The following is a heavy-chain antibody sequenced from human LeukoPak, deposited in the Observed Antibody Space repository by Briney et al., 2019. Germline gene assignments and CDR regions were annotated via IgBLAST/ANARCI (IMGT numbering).Heavy chain of an antibody. CDR3: ANPNQYDPNYFDY. Sequence: PSETLSLTCTVSGVSISSSSYYWGWIRQPPGKVLEWIGSIYYSGSTYYNPSLKSRVTISVDTSKNQFSLKLSSVTAADTAVYYCANPNQYDPNYFDYWGQGTLVTVSS. D-gene: IGHD1-14*01. V-gene: IGHV4-39*01. CDR1: GVSISSSSYY. J-gene: IGHJ4*02. CDR2: IYYSGST.